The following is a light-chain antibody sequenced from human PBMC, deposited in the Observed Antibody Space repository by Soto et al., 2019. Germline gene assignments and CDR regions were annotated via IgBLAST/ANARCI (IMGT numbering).Light chain of an antibody. CDR1: QSLVHSDGNTY. V-gene: IGKV2-30*02. Sequence: DVVVTQSPLSLPVTLGQAASISCRSSQSLVHSDGNTYLSWFHQRTGQSPRRLIYKVSNRDSGVPDIFSGSGSGTDFTLKISRVEAEDVGVYYCMQGSHWPPITFGKWTRLEIK. J-gene: IGKJ5*01. CDR3: MQGSHWPPIT. CDR2: KVS.